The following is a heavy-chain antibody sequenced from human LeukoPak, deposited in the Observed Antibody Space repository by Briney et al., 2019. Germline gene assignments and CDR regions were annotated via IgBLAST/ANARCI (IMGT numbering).Heavy chain of an antibody. D-gene: IGHD1-20*01. Sequence: VASVKVSCKASGYTFTGYYMHWVRQAPGQGLEWMGWINPNSGGTNYAQKFQGRVTMTRDTSISTAYMELSRLRSDDTAVYYCARTLLTGREAHGARPTDYWGQGTLVTVSS. V-gene: IGHV1-2*02. CDR3: ARTLLTGREAHGARPTDY. J-gene: IGHJ4*02. CDR1: GYTFTGYY. CDR2: INPNSGGT.